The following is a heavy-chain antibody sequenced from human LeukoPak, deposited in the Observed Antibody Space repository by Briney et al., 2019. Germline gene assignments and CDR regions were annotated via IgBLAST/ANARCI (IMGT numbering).Heavy chain of an antibody. D-gene: IGHD3-22*01. V-gene: IGHV5-51*01. Sequence: GESLKISCKGSGYNFNSYWVAWVRQLPGKGLEWMGIIRPMNSDVRYSPSFQGQVTISADRSINTAYLQWSSLTASDTAMYYCARHSSPGDSSGYYSYWFDPWGQGTLVTVSS. CDR3: ARHSSPGDSSGYYSYWFDP. CDR1: GYNFNSYW. J-gene: IGHJ5*02. CDR2: IRPMNSDV.